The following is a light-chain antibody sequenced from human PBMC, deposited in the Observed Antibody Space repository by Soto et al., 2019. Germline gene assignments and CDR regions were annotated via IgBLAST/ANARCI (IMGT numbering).Light chain of an antibody. J-gene: IGLJ1*01. V-gene: IGLV2-8*01. CDR3: KSYAGSNTYV. CDR1: KXDIGVYDF. Sequence: ALAQPPSASGSPGQSVTISCTGTKXDIGVYDFVSWYQHHPGKAPRLIIYEVVQRPSGVPDRFSGSKSGNTASLTVSGLQAADEADYSCKSYAGSNTYVFGSGTKVTVL. CDR2: EVV.